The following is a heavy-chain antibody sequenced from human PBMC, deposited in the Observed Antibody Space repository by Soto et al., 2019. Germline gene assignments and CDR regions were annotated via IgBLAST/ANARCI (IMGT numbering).Heavy chain of an antibody. Sequence: EVQLVESGGGLVQPGGSLRLSCAASGFTFSSYWMHWVRQAPGKGLVWVSRINSDGSSTSYADSVKGRFTISRDNAKNMLHLQMNSLRAEDTAVYYCARDGGWGLYYDFWSGFRGMDVSGQGTTVTVSS. V-gene: IGHV3-74*01. CDR1: GFTFSSYW. J-gene: IGHJ6*02. D-gene: IGHD3-3*01. CDR2: INSDGSST. CDR3: ARDGGWGLYYDFWSGFRGMDV.